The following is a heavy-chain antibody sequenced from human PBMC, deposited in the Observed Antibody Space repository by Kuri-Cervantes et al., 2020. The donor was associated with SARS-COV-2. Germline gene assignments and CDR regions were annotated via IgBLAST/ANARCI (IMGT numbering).Heavy chain of an antibody. J-gene: IGHJ4*02. CDR2: IYHSGRT. D-gene: IGHD3-3*01. CDR3: ARHGYYDFWSGYYNPLDY. CDR1: GYSISSCYY. V-gene: IGHV4-38-2*01. Sequence: SETLSLTCAVYGYSISSCYYWGWIRQPPGKGLGWIGSIYHSGRTNYSPSRKSPVAISVDTSKNQFSLKLSSVTAADTAVYYCARHGYYDFWSGYYNPLDYWGQGTLVTVSS.